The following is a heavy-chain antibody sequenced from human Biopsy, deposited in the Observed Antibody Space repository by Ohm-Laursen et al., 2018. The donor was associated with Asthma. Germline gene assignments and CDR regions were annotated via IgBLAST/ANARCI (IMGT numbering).Heavy chain of an antibody. Sequence: SVKVSCKASGDSLGSFINYAISWVRQAPRQGLEWMGGLIPVLGTADYAPMFEGRVTITADESTSTAYLELTSLRFEDTAVYYCARGYSGTDRIVYYYSGMEVWGQGTTVTVSS. CDR1: GDSLGSFINYA. D-gene: IGHD5-12*01. CDR2: LIPVLGTA. V-gene: IGHV1-69*13. CDR3: ARGYSGTDRIVYYYSGMEV. J-gene: IGHJ6*02.